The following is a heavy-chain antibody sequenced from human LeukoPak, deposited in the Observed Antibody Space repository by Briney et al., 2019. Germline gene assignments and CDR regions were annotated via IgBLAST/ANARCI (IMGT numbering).Heavy chain of an antibody. CDR3: ARDQTTEPNIAYYFDF. V-gene: IGHV4-34*01. CDR1: GVSFSGYR. J-gene: IGHJ4*02. D-gene: IGHD4-17*01. CDR2: INDRGHT. Sequence: PSETLSLTCAVYGVSFSGYRWNWIRQFPGKGLEWIGEINDRGHTNYNPSLESRVTISVDTSKKQFSLKLNSVTAADTAVYYCARDQTTEPNIAYYFDFWGQGTLVTVSS.